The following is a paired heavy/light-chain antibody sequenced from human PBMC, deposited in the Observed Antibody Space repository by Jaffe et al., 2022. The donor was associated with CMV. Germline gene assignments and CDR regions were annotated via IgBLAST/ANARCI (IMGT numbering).Light chain of an antibody. V-gene: IGKV4-1*01. Sequence: DIVMTQSPDSLALSLGERATINCRSSHNVLYSSNNKNYLAWYQQKPGQPPKLLIYWASTRGSGVPDRFSGSGSGTDFTLTISSLQAEDVAVYYCQQYYTSPHTFGQGTKLEI. CDR1: HNVLYSSNNKNY. CDR2: WAS. J-gene: IGKJ2*01. CDR3: QQYYTSPHT.
Heavy chain of an antibody. V-gene: IGHV3-74*01. CDR3: GRAPYYVNAPLDY. CDR1: GFTFSSYW. D-gene: IGHD3-10*02. J-gene: IGHJ4*02. CDR2: ISNDGGST. Sequence: EVQLVESGGGLVQPGGSLRLSCAASGFTFSSYWMHWVRQAPGKGLVWVSRISNDGGSTAYADSVKGRFTISRDNAKNTLYLQMDSLTPEDTAVYYCGRAPYYVNAPLDYWGQGTLVTVSS.